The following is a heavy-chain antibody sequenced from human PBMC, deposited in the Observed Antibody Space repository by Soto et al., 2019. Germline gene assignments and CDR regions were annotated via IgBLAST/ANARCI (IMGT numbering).Heavy chain of an antibody. V-gene: IGHV3-9*01. Sequence: AGGALRLACAASGFTLGDYAMQWVRQAPGKGLEWVSAISLNSGSIDYADSVKGRFTISRDNAKNSLYLQMNSLRADDTALYYCAKSPTTSGWYVTTDYWGQGTRVTVSS. CDR1: GFTLGDYA. J-gene: IGHJ4*02. CDR3: AKSPTTSGWYVTTDY. D-gene: IGHD6-19*01. CDR2: ISLNSGSI.